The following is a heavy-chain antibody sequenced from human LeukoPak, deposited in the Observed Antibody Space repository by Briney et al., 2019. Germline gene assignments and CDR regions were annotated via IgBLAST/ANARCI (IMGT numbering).Heavy chain of an antibody. Sequence: SETLSLTCTVSGGSISSYYWSWIRQPPGKGLEWIGYIYYSGSTNYNPSLKSRVTMSVDTSKNQFSLKLSSVTAADTAVYYCARGSVHYYGSGSYAFDIWAKGQWSPSLQ. D-gene: IGHD3-10*01. V-gene: IGHV4-59*12. CDR2: IYYSGST. CDR1: GGSISSYY. J-gene: IGHJ3*02. CDR3: ARGSVHYYGSGSYAFDI.